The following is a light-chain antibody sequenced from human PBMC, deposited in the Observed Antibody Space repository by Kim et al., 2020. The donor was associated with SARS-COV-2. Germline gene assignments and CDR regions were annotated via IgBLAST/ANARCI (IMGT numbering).Light chain of an antibody. CDR1: QNIGSD. V-gene: IGKV3D-15*01. CDR3: RHYNSWPFA. J-gene: IGKJ2*01. CDR2: GAS. Sequence: EIVMTQSPATLSVSPGERATLSCRVSQNIGSDLAWYQQKPGQAPRLLIYGASTRATGITATISGTGSGTEFTLTISSLQSEDVAVYYCRHYNSWPFAFGQGTKLEIK.